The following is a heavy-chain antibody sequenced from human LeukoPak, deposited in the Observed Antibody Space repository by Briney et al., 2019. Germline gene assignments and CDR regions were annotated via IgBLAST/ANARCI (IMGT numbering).Heavy chain of an antibody. V-gene: IGHV3-7*01. D-gene: IGHD3-3*01. CDR1: GFTFSSYW. Sequence: GGSLRLSCAASGFTFSSYWMSWVRQAPGKGLEWVANIKQDGSEKYYVDSVKGRFTISRDNAKNSLYLQMNSLRAEDTAVYYCARGAGKIITIFGVVPKYNWFDPWGQGTLVTVSS. J-gene: IGHJ5*02. CDR2: IKQDGSEK. CDR3: ARGAGKIITIFGVVPKYNWFDP.